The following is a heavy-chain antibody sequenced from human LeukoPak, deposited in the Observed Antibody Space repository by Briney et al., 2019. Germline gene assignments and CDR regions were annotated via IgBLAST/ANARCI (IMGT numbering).Heavy chain of an antibody. J-gene: IGHJ6*02. V-gene: IGHV1-8*01. CDR3: AREGWNYLTFYYYYGMDV. CDR2: MNPNSGNT. CDR1: GYTFTSYD. D-gene: IGHD1-7*01. Sequence: ASVKVSCKASGYTFTSYDINWVRQATGQGLEWMGWMNPNSGNTGYAQKFQGRVTMTRNTSISTAYMELSSLRSEDTAVYYCAREGWNYLTFYYYYGMDVWGQGTTVTVSS.